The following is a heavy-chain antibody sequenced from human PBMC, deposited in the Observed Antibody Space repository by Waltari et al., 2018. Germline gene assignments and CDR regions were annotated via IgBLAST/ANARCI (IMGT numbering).Heavy chain of an antibody. CDR2: IYYSVST. V-gene: IGHV4-39*01. D-gene: IGHD3-3*01. J-gene: IGHJ6*02. CDR1: GGSISSSSYY. Sequence: QLQLQESGPGLVKPSETLSLTCTVSGGSISSSSYYWGWIRQPPGKGLEWIGSIYYSVSTYYNPSRKSRVTISVDTSKNQFSLKLSSVTAADTAVYYCARRSPLKGDFWSPYCLVAMDVWGQGTTVTVSS. CDR3: ARRSPLKGDFWSPYCLVAMDV.